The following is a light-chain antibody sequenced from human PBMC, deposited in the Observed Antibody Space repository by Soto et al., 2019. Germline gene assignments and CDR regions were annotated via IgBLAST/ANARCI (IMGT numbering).Light chain of an antibody. CDR2: TTS. Sequence: DIQMTQSPSSVSASVGDRVTITCRASQGINNWLAWYQQKPGKAPKLLIYTTSNLQSGVPSRFSVSRSGTYFTLTISSLQPEDFATYSCQQANSFPLTFGGGTKVEIK. CDR1: QGINNW. J-gene: IGKJ4*01. CDR3: QQANSFPLT. V-gene: IGKV1D-12*01.